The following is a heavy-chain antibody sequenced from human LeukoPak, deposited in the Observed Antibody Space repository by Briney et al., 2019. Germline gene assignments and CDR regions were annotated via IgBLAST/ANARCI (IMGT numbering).Heavy chain of an antibody. CDR2: IYYSGST. V-gene: IGHV4-31*11. Sequence: PSETLSLTCAVYGGSISSGGYYWSWIRQHPGKGLEWIGYIYYSGSTYYNPSLKSRVTISVDTSKNQFSLKLSSVTAADTAVYYCASEIWFGDQTMDVWGQGTTVTVSS. D-gene: IGHD3-10*01. J-gene: IGHJ6*02. CDR3: ASEIWFGDQTMDV. CDR1: GGSISSGGYY.